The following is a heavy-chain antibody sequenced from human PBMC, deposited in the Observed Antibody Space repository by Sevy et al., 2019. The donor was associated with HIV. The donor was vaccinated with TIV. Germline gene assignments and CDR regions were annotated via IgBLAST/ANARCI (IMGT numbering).Heavy chain of an antibody. CDR3: AKDRDFWRAACYFDY. J-gene: IGHJ4*02. Sequence: GGSLRLSCAASGFTFSTYAMSWVRQAPGKGLEWVSAISGSGGSSTYYADSVKGRFTISRDNSKNTLYLQMNSLRAEDTAVYYCAKDRDFWRAACYFDYWGQGTLVTVSS. V-gene: IGHV3-23*01. CDR1: GFTFSTYA. D-gene: IGHD3-3*01. CDR2: ISGSGGSST.